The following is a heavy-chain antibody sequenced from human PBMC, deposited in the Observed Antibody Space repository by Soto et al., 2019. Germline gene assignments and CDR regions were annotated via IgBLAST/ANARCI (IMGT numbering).Heavy chain of an antibody. Sequence: SETLSLTCAVYGGSFSGYYWSWIRQPPGKGLEWIGEINHSGSTNYNPSLKSRITISVDTSKNQFSLKLSSVTAADTAVYYCARGRAGGVDYWGQGTLVTVSS. V-gene: IGHV4-34*01. CDR2: INHSGST. CDR1: GGSFSGYY. J-gene: IGHJ4*02. CDR3: ARGRAGGVDY. D-gene: IGHD1-26*01.